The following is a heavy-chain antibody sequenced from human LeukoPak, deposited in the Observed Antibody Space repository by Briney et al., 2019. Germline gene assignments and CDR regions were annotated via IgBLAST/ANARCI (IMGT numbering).Heavy chain of an antibody. CDR1: GGSISSGGYY. CDR2: IYDSGST. D-gene: IGHD5-18*01. J-gene: IGHJ3*02. Sequence: PSQTLSLTCTVSGGSISSGGYYWSWIRQPPGKGLEWIGYIYDSGSTYYNPSLKSRVTISVDRSKNQFSLKLSSVTAADTAVYYCARGDVDTGDTFDIWGQGTMVTVSS. V-gene: IGHV4-30-2*01. CDR3: ARGDVDTGDTFDI.